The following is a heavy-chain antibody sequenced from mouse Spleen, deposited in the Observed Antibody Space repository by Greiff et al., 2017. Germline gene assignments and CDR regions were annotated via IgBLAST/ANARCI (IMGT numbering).Heavy chain of an antibody. CDR2: INPSNGGT. CDR3: TRGVTWYFDV. D-gene: IGHD2-2*01. Sequence: VQLQQSGAELVKPGASVKLSCKASGYTFTSYYMYWVKQRPGQGLEWIGEINPSNGGTNFNEKFKSKATLTVDKSSSTAYMQLSSLTSEDSAVYYCTRGVTWYFDVWGAGTTVTVSS. CDR1: GYTFTSYY. J-gene: IGHJ1*01. V-gene: IGHV1S81*02.